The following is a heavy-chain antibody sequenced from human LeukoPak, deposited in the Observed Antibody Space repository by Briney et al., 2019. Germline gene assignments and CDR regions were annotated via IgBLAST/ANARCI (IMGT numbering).Heavy chain of an antibody. V-gene: IGHV4-34*01. CDR1: GGSISNYY. D-gene: IGHD4-23*01. CDR2: INHSGST. CDR3: ARHTYGGTDY. Sequence: SETLSLTCTVSGGSISNYYWSWIRQPPGKGLEWIGEINHSGSTNYNPSLKSRVTISVDTSKNQFSLKLSSVTAADTAVYYCARHTYGGTDYWGQGTLVTVSS. J-gene: IGHJ4*02.